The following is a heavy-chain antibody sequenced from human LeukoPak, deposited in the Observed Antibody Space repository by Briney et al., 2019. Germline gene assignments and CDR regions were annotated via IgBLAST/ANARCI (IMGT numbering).Heavy chain of an antibody. CDR1: GYTLTELS. D-gene: IGHD6-13*01. V-gene: IGHV1-24*01. CDR3: AVRNTSSWSPFDF. Sequence: GASVKVSCKVSGYTLTELSMHWVRQAPGKGLEWMGGFDPEDGETIYAQKFQGRVTMTEDTSTDTAYMELSSLRSDDTAIYYCAVRNTSSWSPFDFWGQGTLVTVSS. J-gene: IGHJ4*02. CDR2: FDPEDGET.